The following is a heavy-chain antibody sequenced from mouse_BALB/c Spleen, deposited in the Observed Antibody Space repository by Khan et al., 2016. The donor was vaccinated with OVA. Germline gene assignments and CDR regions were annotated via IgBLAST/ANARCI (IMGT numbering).Heavy chain of an antibody. CDR1: GFTFSSYS. J-gene: IGHJ3*01. V-gene: IGHV5-6*01. CDR3: ADHLTGSFAY. Sequence: EVELVESGGDLVKPAGSLKLSCAASGFTFSSYSMSWVRQTPDKRLEWVASISSGGDYTYYPASVKGRFTISRDNAKNTLYLQMSELKSEDTAMYYCADHLTGSFAYWGQGTLVTVSA. D-gene: IGHD4-1*01. CDR2: ISSGGDYT.